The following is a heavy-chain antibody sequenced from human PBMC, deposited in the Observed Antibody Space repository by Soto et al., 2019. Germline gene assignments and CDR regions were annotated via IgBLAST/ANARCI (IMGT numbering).Heavy chain of an antibody. V-gene: IGHV1-2*04. CDR1: GYTFTGYY. J-gene: IGHJ6*02. CDR3: ARGGATMAALDYYYYGMDV. D-gene: IGHD1-26*01. Sequence: GASVKVSCKASGYTFTGYYMHWVRQAPGQGLEWMGWINPNSGGTNYAQKFQGWVTMTRDTSISTAYMELSRLRSDDTAVYYCARGGATMAALDYYYYGMDVWGQGTTVTVSS. CDR2: INPNSGGT.